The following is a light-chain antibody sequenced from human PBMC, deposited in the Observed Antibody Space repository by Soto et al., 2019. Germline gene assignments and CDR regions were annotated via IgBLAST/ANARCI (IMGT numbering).Light chain of an antibody. CDR2: DAS. CDR3: RHYNNWPPET. J-gene: IGKJ1*01. Sequence: EIVMTQSPVTLSVSPGERVTLSCRASQSVSSRLAWYQQKRGQAPRLLIYDASTRATGIPARFSGSGSGTEFNLTISSLQSEDFAIYYCRHYNNWPPETFGQGTKVDIK. CDR1: QSVSSR. V-gene: IGKV3-15*01.